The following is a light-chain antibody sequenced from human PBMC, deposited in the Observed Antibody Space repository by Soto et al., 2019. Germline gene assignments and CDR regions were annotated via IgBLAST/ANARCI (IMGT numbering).Light chain of an antibody. CDR2: AAS. CDR3: QQSYSSPPT. Sequence: ASVGDRVIITCRASQSISNHLNWYQQKPGKAPKLLIFAASSLQSGVPSRFSGSRSGPDFTLTISSLQPEDFATYYCQQSYSSPPTFGQGTKVDI. CDR1: QSISNH. J-gene: IGKJ1*01. V-gene: IGKV1-39*01.